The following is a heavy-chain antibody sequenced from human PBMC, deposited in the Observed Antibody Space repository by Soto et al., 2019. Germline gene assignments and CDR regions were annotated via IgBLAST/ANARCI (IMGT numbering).Heavy chain of an antibody. Sequence: QVQLVQSGAEVKKPGASVKVSCKASGYTFTNYAMHWVRQAPGQRLEWMGWINAGNGNTKSSQKFQGRVTITRDTSAGTAYMELSSLRSEDTAVYYCARGDYYDIHDYWGQGTLVTVSS. CDR1: GYTFTNYA. J-gene: IGHJ4*02. V-gene: IGHV1-3*01. CDR2: INAGNGNT. CDR3: ARGDYYDIHDY. D-gene: IGHD3-22*01.